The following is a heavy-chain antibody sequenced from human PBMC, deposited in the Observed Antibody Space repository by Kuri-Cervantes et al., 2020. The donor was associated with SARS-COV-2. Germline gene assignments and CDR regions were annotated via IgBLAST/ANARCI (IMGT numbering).Heavy chain of an antibody. J-gene: IGHJ6*03. CDR3: ARARYCSSTSCYTDYYYMDV. Sequence: ASVKVSCKASGYTFTSYGISWVRQAPGQGLEWMGWISAYNGNTNYAQKLQGRVTMTTDTSTSTAYMELRSLRSDDTAVYYCARARYCSSTSCYTDYYYMDVWGKGTTVTVSS. CDR2: ISAYNGNT. CDR1: GYTFTSYG. V-gene: IGHV1-18*01. D-gene: IGHD2-2*02.